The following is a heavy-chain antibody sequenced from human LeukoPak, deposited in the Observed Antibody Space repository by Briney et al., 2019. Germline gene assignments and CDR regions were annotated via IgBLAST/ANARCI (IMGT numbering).Heavy chain of an antibody. V-gene: IGHV4-59*08. Sequence: SETLSLTCTVSGGSISSYYWSWIRQPPGKGLEWIGYIYYSGSTNYNPSLKSRVTMSVDMSKNNFSLKLSSVTAADTALYYCARHFTYYYDSSGYPRDAFDIWGQGTMVTVSS. CDR2: IYYSGST. CDR3: ARHFTYYYDSSGYPRDAFDI. CDR1: GGSISSYY. D-gene: IGHD3-22*01. J-gene: IGHJ3*02.